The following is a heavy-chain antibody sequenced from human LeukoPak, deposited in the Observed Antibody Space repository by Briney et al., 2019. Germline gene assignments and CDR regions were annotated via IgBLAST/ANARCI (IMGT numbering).Heavy chain of an antibody. D-gene: IGHD3-22*01. Sequence: ETLSLTCAVYGGSFSGYYWSWVRQAPGKGLEWVANIKQDGSEKYYVDSVKGRFTISRDNAKNSLYLQMNSLRVEDTAVYYCARAPPRFDSSGYYPDYWGQGTLLTVSS. CDR2: IKQDGSEK. V-gene: IGHV3-7*02. J-gene: IGHJ4*02. CDR1: GGSFSGYY. CDR3: ARAPPRFDSSGYYPDY.